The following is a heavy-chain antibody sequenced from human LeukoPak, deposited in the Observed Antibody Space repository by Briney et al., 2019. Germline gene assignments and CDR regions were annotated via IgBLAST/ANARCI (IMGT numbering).Heavy chain of an antibody. CDR1: GFTFSDYY. V-gene: IGHV3-9*01. J-gene: IGHJ4*02. CDR2: ISWNSGSI. D-gene: IGHD6-19*01. CDR3: AKDSGSGWFDY. Sequence: GGSLRLSCAASGFTFSDYYMSWIRQAPGKGLEWVSGISWNSGSIGYADSVKGRFTISRDNAKNSLYLQMNSLRAEDTALYYCAKDSGSGWFDYWGQGTLVTVSS.